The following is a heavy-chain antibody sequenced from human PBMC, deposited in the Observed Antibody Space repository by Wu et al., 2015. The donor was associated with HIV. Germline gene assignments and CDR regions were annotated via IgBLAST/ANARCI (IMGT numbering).Heavy chain of an antibody. V-gene: IGHV1-69*05. D-gene: IGHD1-26*01. J-gene: IGHJ4*02. CDR2: VIPDFQGP. CDR1: GAIFNNYG. CDR3: ARGTFSGSFYANF. Sequence: QVQLVQSGAEVKKPGSSVKVSCKSSGAIFNNYGISWIRQAPGQRLEWMGGVIPDFQGPLYAQKFQGRVTITTDESTTTVYLELNSLTSDDTAIYFCARGTFSGSFYANFWGPGTLVTVSS.